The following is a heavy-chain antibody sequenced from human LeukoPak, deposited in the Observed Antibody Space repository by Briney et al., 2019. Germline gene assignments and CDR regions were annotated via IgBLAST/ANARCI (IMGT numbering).Heavy chain of an antibody. V-gene: IGHV4-61*05. Sequence: SETLSLTCTVSGGSISSSSYYWSWIRQPPGKGLEWIGYIYYSGSTNYNPSLKSRVTISVDTSKNQFSLKLSSVTAADTAVYYCARVAYYYDSAGLYLNYFYGMDVWGQGTTVTVSS. CDR2: IYYSGST. CDR1: GGSISSSSYY. J-gene: IGHJ6*01. CDR3: ARVAYYYDSAGLYLNYFYGMDV. D-gene: IGHD3-22*01.